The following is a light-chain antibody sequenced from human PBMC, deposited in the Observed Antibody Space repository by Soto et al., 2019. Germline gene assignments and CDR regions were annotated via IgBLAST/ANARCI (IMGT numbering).Light chain of an antibody. V-gene: IGLV1-40*01. Sequence: QSVLTQPPSVSGAPGQRVTVSCTGSSSNIGANYDVHWYQHLPGTAPKLLVYANTYRPSGVPDRFSASKSGTSASLAISGLKAEDEAYYYCQSYDAGLTTVIFGGGTKVTVL. CDR1: SSNIGANYD. J-gene: IGLJ2*01. CDR2: ANT. CDR3: QSYDAGLTTVI.